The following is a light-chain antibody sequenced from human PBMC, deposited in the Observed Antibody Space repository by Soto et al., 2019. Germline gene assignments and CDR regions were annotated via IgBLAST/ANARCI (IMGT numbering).Light chain of an antibody. J-gene: IGKJ1*01. CDR1: QGIRND. CDR2: GVS. CDR3: QYYGNSWS. Sequence: LTQSPSSLSASVGDRFSFTCGASQGIRNDLAWYQHKSGQAPRLLINGVSSRATGIPDRFSGSGSGTDFTLTISRLEPEDFAVYYCQYYGNSWSFGQGTKVDIK. V-gene: IGKV3-20*01.